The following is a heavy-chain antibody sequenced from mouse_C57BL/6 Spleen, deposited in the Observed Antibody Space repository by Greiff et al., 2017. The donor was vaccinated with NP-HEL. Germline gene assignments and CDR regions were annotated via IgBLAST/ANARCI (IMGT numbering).Heavy chain of an antibody. CDR2: IYPGDGDP. V-gene: IGHV1-82*01. D-gene: IGHD1-1*02. J-gene: IGHJ4*01. CDR3: ARDYGPYAMDY. CDR1: GYAFSSSW. Sequence: VQLQQSGPELVKPGASVKISCKASGYAFSSSWMNWVTQRPGKGLEWIGRIYPGDGDPNYNGKFKGKATLTADKASSTAYMQLSSLTSEDSAVYFCARDYGPYAMDYWGQGTSVTVSS.